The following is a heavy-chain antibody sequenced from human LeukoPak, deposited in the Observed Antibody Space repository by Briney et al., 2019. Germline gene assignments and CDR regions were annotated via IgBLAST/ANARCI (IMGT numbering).Heavy chain of an antibody. D-gene: IGHD4-17*01. V-gene: IGHV1-24*01. CDR3: ATDAAGDYLNH. Sequence: ASVKVSCKVSGYIFTELSMHWVRQAPGKGLEWMGGFNPEDGETFYAQKFQGRVAMTEDTSTDTAYMELSSLSYDDTAVYYCATDAAGDYLNHWGQGTRVTVPS. CDR1: GYIFTELS. CDR2: FNPEDGET. J-gene: IGHJ4*02.